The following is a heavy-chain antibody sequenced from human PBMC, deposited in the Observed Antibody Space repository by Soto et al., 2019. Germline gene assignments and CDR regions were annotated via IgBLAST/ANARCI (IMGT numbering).Heavy chain of an antibody. CDR3: ALDSSGYYYNWFDP. D-gene: IGHD3-22*01. CDR1: GFTFSSYG. Sequence: QVQLVESGGGVVQPGRSLRLSCAASGFTFSSYGMHWVRQAPGKGLEWVAVIWYDGSNKYYADSVKGRFTISRDNSKNTLDLQMNSLRAEDTAVYYCALDSSGYYYNWFDPWGQGTLVTVSS. CDR2: IWYDGSNK. V-gene: IGHV3-33*01. J-gene: IGHJ5*02.